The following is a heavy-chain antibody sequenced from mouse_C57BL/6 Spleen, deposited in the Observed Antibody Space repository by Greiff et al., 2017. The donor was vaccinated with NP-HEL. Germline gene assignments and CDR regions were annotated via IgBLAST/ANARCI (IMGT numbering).Heavy chain of an antibody. V-gene: IGHV1-19*01. CDR2: INPYNGGT. J-gene: IGHJ2*01. D-gene: IGHD1-2*01. Sequence: EVQLQQSGPVLVKPGASVKMSCKASGYTFTDYYMNWVKQSHGKSLEWIGVINPYNGGTSYNQKFKGKATLTVDKSSSTAYMELNSLTSEDSAVYYCAREGHYYGGLDYWGQGTTLTVSS. CDR1: GYTFTDYY. CDR3: AREGHYYGGLDY.